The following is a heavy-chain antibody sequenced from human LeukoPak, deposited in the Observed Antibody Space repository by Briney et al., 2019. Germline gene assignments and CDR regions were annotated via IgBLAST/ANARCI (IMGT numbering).Heavy chain of an antibody. CDR3: TSGSDSRKQGY. J-gene: IGHJ4*02. D-gene: IGHD6-13*01. Sequence: PSETLSLTCAAYGGSLSDHYWSWIRKPPGKGLEWIGEISQNEGIKYNPSLNSRVILSLDTSRNQISLKLSSVTAADTAMYYCTSGSDSRKQGYYGQGTLVTVSS. CDR1: GGSLSDHY. CDR2: ISQNEGI. V-gene: IGHV4-34*01.